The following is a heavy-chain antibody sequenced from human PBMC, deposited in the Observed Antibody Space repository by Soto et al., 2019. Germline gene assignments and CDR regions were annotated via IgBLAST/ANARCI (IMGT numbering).Heavy chain of an antibody. Sequence: PSETLSLTCTVSGGSVSSGTNYWSWIRQPPGKGLEWIGYIYDSGSTNNNPSLKSRVTISVDTSKNQFSLKLSSVTAADTAVYYCARESNGWNDAFDIWGQGTMVTVSS. CDR3: ARESNGWNDAFDI. CDR1: GGSVSSGTNY. V-gene: IGHV4-61*01. J-gene: IGHJ3*02. CDR2: IYDSGST. D-gene: IGHD6-19*01.